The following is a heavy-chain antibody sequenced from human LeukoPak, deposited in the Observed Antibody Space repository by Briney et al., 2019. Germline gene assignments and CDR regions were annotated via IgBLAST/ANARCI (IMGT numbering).Heavy chain of an antibody. CDR3: ARDTNVEFVEWAPLFDY. J-gene: IGHJ4*02. CDR1: GFTFSSYW. Sequence: GGSLRLSCAASGFTFSSYWMSWVRQAPGKGLEWVANIKQDGSEKYYVDSVKGRFTISGDNAKNSLYLQMNSLRAEDTAVYYCARDTNVEFVEWAPLFDYWGQGTLVTVSS. CDR2: IKQDGSEK. D-gene: IGHD1-26*01. V-gene: IGHV3-7*01.